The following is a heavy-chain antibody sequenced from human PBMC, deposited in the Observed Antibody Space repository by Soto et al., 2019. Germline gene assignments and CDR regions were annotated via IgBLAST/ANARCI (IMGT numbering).Heavy chain of an antibody. CDR2: VSSDGRTK. D-gene: IGHD5-18*01. Sequence: QVQLADSGGGVVQPGRSLRLSCAASGLTFSNYGMHWVRQAPGKGLEWVAVVSSDGRTKIYADSVRGQFAISRDNSKNTVYLQMSSLTTEDTAVYYCAKDLGYSYGGFFDYWGQGTLVTVSS. CDR1: GLTFSNYG. CDR3: AKDLGYSYGGFFDY. J-gene: IGHJ4*02. V-gene: IGHV3-30*18.